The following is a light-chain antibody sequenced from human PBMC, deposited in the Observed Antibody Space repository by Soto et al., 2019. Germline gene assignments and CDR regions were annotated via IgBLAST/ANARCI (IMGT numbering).Light chain of an antibody. CDR2: AAS. J-gene: IGKJ4*01. V-gene: IGKV1-12*01. Sequence: DIQMTQSPSSLSASVGDRVTITCRASQGISSWLVWYQQKPGKAPKLLIYAASSLQSGVPSRFSGSGSGTDFTLTISSLQPEDFATYYCQQANNFPLTFGGGTKVDIK. CDR3: QQANNFPLT. CDR1: QGISSW.